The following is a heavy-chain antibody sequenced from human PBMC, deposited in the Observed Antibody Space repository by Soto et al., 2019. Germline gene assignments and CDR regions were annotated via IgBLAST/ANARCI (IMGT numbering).Heavy chain of an antibody. CDR1: GGSISSYY. CDR3: ARQGFGPLHGLVDV. V-gene: IGHV4-59*08. Sequence: QVQLQESGPGLVKPSETLSLSCTVSGGSISSYYWSWFRQSPGKRMEWIGYVHHGWASSYNPSLQSRVAISLDASKSQFSLKATSVPATHTAVYYCARQGFGPLHGLVDVWGQGTTVTVSS. CDR2: VHHGWAS. J-gene: IGHJ6*02. D-gene: IGHD3-10*01.